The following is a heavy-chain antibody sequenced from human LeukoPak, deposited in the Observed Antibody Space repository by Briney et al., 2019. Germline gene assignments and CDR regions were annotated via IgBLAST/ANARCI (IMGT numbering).Heavy chain of an antibody. V-gene: IGHV3-23*01. CDR1: GFTFSSYA. CDR2: NSGSGGST. CDR3: AKEDTIGWYVPFDD. J-gene: IGHJ4*02. Sequence: GGSLRLSCAASGFTFSSYAMSWVRQAPGKGLEWVSANSGSGGSTYYADSVKGRFTISRDNSKNTLYLKMNSLRAEDTAVYYCAKEDTIGWYVPFDDWGQGTLVTVSS. D-gene: IGHD6-19*01.